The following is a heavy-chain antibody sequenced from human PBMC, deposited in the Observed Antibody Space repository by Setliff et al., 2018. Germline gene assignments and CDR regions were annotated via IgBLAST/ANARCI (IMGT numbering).Heavy chain of an antibody. D-gene: IGHD6-19*01. CDR3: ASNPFNSGPPYYFDY. J-gene: IGHJ4*02. CDR2: IYTSGTT. V-gene: IGHV4-4*08. Sequence: PSETLSLTCSVSGASISSYYWSWIRQPPGQGLEWIGYIYTSGTTKYNPSLKSRVTISIDTSKNQFSLGLTSVTAADTAVYYCASNPFNSGPPYYFDYWGQGTLVTVS. CDR1: GASISSYY.